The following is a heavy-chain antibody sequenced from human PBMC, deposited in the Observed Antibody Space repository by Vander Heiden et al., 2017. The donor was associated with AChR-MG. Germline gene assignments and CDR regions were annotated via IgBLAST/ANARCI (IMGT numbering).Heavy chain of an antibody. CDR1: GGPISSYY. Sequence: QVQLQESGPGLVKPSETLSLTCPVSGGPISSYYWSWIRQPPGKGLEWIGYIYYSGSTNYNPSLKSRVTISVDTSKNQFSLKLSSVTAADTAVYYCARYIVVVIGDAFDIWGQGTMVTVSS. V-gene: IGHV4-59*01. J-gene: IGHJ3*02. CDR2: IYYSGST. CDR3: ARYIVVVIGDAFDI. D-gene: IGHD3-22*01.